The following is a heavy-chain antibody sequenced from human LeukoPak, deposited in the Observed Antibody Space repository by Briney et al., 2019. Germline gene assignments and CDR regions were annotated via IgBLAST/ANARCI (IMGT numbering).Heavy chain of an antibody. J-gene: IGHJ4*02. Sequence: SETLSLTCTVSGGSISSYYWSWIRQPPGMGLEWIGYIYYSGSTNYNPSLKSRVTISVDTSKNQFSLKLSSVTAADTAVYYCARDFGIAAAGDGYWGQGTLVTVSS. V-gene: IGHV4-59*01. CDR3: ARDFGIAAAGDGY. CDR2: IYYSGST. D-gene: IGHD6-13*01. CDR1: GGSISSYY.